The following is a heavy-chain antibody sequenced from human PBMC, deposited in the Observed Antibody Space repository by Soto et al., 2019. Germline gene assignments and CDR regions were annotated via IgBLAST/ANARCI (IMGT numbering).Heavy chain of an antibody. J-gene: IGHJ5*02. CDR3: ARGVPYYYGSGKPGWFDP. V-gene: IGHV3-23*01. Sequence: PGGSLRLSCVASGFTFSSSGMSWVRQAPGKGLEWVSSISGGVDTKYYADSVKGRFTISRDSTKSTLYLQMNSLGADDTAVYYCARGVPYYYGSGKPGWFDPWGQGTLVTVSS. CDR1: GFTFSSSG. CDR2: ISGGVDTK. D-gene: IGHD3-10*01.